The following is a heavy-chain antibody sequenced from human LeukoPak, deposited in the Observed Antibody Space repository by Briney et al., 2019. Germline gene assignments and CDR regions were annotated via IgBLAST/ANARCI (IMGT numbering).Heavy chain of an antibody. CDR2: ISSSSSYI. CDR1: GFTFSSYS. CDR3: ARTAQTLQFAEYSSGWFTGFDY. J-gene: IGHJ4*02. D-gene: IGHD6-19*01. Sequence: GGSLRLSCAASGFTFSSYSMNWVRQAPGKGLEWVSSISSSSSYIYYADSVKGRFTIPRDNAKNSLYLQMNSLRAEDTAVYYCARTAQTLQFAEYSSGWFTGFDYWGQGTLVTVSS. V-gene: IGHV3-21*01.